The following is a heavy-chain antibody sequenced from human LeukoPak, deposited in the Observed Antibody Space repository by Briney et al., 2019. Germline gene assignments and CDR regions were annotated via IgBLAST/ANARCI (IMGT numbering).Heavy chain of an antibody. D-gene: IGHD5-18*01. J-gene: IGHJ4*02. CDR2: IYHSGST. Sequence: PSETLSLTCAVSGYSISSGYYWGWIRQPPGKGLEWIGSIYHSGSTYYNPSLKSRVTISVDTSKNQFSLKLSSVTAADTAVYYCASYYTARGTFDYGGKETRSTASS. CDR1: GYSISSGYY. V-gene: IGHV4-38-2*01. CDR3: ASYYTARGTFDY.